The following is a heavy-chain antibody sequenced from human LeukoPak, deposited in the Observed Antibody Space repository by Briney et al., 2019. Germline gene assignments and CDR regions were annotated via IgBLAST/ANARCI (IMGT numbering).Heavy chain of an antibody. CDR3: AKDRYDILGLLRY. CDR1: GFTFSSYA. J-gene: IGHJ4*02. Sequence: PGGSLRLSCAASGFTFSSYAMSWVRQAPGKGLEWVSATSGSGGSTYYADSVKGRFTISRDNSKNTLYLQMNSLRAEDTAVYYCAKDRYDILGLLRYWGQGTLVTVSS. V-gene: IGHV3-23*01. CDR2: TSGSGGST. D-gene: IGHD3-9*01.